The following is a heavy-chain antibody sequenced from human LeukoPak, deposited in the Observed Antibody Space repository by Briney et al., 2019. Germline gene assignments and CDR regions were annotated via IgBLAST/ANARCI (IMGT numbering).Heavy chain of an antibody. CDR1: GFTFSSYT. CDR2: ISYDGSNK. J-gene: IGHJ4*02. D-gene: IGHD3-22*01. Sequence: GGSLRLSCAASGFTFSSYTMHWVRQAPGKGLEWVAVISYDGSNKYYADSVKGRFTISRDNSKSTLYLQMNSLRAEDTAVYYCARDPQTYYYDSSGYRDRGFDYWGQGTLVTVSS. V-gene: IGHV3-30*01. CDR3: ARDPQTYYYDSSGYRDRGFDY.